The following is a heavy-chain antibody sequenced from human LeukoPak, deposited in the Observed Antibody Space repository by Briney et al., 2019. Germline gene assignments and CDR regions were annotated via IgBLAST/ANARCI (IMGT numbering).Heavy chain of an antibody. CDR1: GYTFTGYY. Sequence: ASVTVSCKASGYTFTGYYMHWVRQAPGQGLEWMGWINPNSGGTNYAQKFQGRVTMTRDTSISTAYMELSRLRSDDTAVYYCARGLVHSTPYYFDLWRPYYFDYWGQGTLVTVSS. J-gene: IGHJ4*02. D-gene: IGHD2/OR15-2a*01. CDR2: INPNSGGT. CDR3: ARGLVHSTPYYFDLWRPYYFDY. V-gene: IGHV1-2*02.